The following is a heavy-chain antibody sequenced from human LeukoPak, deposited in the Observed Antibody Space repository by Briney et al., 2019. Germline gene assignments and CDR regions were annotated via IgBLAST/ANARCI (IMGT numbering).Heavy chain of an antibody. V-gene: IGHV4-59*01. D-gene: IGHD3-10*01. CDR3: ARSDYHNSGSHTVFDAFDI. CDR1: GGSISRYY. J-gene: IGHJ3*02. Sequence: SETLSLTCTVSGGSISRYYWSWIRRPPGKGLEWIGYIDDSGNTNYNPSLKSQVTISVDKSKNQFSLKLSFVTAADTAMYYCARSDYHNSGSHTVFDAFDIWGQGTRVRLF. CDR2: IDDSGNT.